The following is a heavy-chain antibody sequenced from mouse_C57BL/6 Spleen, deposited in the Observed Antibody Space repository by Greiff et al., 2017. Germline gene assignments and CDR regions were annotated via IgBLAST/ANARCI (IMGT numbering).Heavy chain of an antibody. V-gene: IGHV3-6*01. CDR1: GYSITSGYY. CDR2: ISYDGSN. J-gene: IGHJ3*02. CDR3: ARELR. Sequence: EVKLQESGPGLVKPSQSLSLTCSVTGYSITSGYYWNWIRQFPGNKLEWMGYISYDGSNNYNPSLKNRISITRDTSKNQFFLKLNSVTTEDTATYYCARELRWGQGTLVTVSA.